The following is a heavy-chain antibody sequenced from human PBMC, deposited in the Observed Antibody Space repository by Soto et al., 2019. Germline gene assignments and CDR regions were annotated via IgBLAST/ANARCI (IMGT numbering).Heavy chain of an antibody. D-gene: IGHD3-10*01. J-gene: IGHJ4*02. CDR1: GGSISSGAYY. CDR2: IYYGGNT. CDR3: ATDFGSGSYYPDY. Sequence: LCGGSISSGAYYWSWIRQHPGKGLEWIGHIYYGGNTYYNPSLKGRVSISVDTSKNQFSLKVNSVTAADTAVYYCATDFGSGSYYPDYWGQGTLVTVSS. V-gene: IGHV4-31*02.